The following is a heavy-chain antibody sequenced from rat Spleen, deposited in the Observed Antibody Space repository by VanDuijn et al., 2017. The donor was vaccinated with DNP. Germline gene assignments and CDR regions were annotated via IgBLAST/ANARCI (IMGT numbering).Heavy chain of an antibody. D-gene: IGHD1-9*01. Sequence: EVQLVESGGDLVQPGRSLKLSCVASRFTFNSYWMAWIRQVPGKGLEWVASVPSSGGSTYYPDSVKGRFIISRNNAKNTLYLQMNSLRSEDTATYFCATTIHTTGITPFDYWGQGVMVTVSS. V-gene: IGHV5-31*01. CDR2: VPSSGGST. CDR1: RFTFNSYW. CDR3: ATTIHTTGITPFDY. J-gene: IGHJ2*01.